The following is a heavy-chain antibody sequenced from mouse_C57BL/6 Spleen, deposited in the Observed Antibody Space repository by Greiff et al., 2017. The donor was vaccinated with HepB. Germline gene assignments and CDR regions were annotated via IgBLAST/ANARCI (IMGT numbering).Heavy chain of an antibody. V-gene: IGHV3-6*01. J-gene: IGHJ4*01. CDR1: GYSITSGYY. CDR2: ISYDGSN. D-gene: IGHD2-4*01. Sequence: EVKLQESGPGLVKPSQSLSLTCSVTGYSITSGYYWNWIRQFPGNKLEWMGYISYDGSNNYNPSLKNRISITRDTSKNQFFLKLNSVTTEDTATYYCARSGGLRRGDYYAMDYWGQGTSVTVSS. CDR3: ARSGGLRRGDYYAMDY.